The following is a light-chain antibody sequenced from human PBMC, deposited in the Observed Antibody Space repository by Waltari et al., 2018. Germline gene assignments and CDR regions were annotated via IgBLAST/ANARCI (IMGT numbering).Light chain of an antibody. CDR2: AAF. J-gene: IGKJ4*01. CDR1: QCIRND. CDR3: LQHNSYPLT. Sequence: DIQMTQFPSSLSASIGDRVTITCRASQCIRNDVGWYQQRPGKGPKRLIYAAFNLQNGVPSRFSGSGSGTEFTLTISSLQPEDFATYYCLQHNSYPLTFGGGTKVEIK. V-gene: IGKV1-17*01.